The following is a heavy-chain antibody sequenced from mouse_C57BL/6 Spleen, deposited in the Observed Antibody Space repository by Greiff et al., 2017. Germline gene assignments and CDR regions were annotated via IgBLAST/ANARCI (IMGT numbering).Heavy chain of an antibody. D-gene: IGHD1-1*01. CDR1: GYAFSSSW. V-gene: IGHV1-82*01. J-gene: IGHJ2*01. CDR3: ARGGTTVVAHFDY. Sequence: VQLQQSGPELVKPGASVKISCKASGYAFSSSWMNWVKQRPGKGLEWIGRIYPGDGDTNYNGKFKGKATLTADKSSSTAYMQLSSLTSEDSAVYFCARGGTTVVAHFDYWGQGTTRTVSS. CDR2: IYPGDGDT.